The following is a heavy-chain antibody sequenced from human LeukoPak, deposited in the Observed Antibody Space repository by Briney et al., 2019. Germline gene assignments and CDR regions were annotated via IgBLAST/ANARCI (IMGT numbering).Heavy chain of an antibody. CDR3: ARFHTAYNWFDP. Sequence: RGSLRLSCAASGFTFSDYYMSWIRQAPGKGLEWVSYISSSGSNIYYADSVKGRFTISRDNAKNSLYLQMNSLRAEDTAVYYCARFHTAYNWFDPWGQGTLVTVSS. J-gene: IGHJ5*02. CDR2: ISSSGSNI. D-gene: IGHD5-18*01. CDR1: GFTFSDYY. V-gene: IGHV3-11*01.